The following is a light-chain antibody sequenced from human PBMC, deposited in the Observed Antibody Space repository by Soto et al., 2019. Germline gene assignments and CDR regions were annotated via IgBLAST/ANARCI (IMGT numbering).Light chain of an antibody. V-gene: IGKV1-39*01. CDR1: QSISRY. J-gene: IGKJ2*01. CDR3: QQSFSIPYT. Sequence: DIQMTQSPSSLSAFVGDRGTITCRASQSISRYLNWYQQKPGRAAKLLMYAASTLQSGVPSRFSGSGSGTDFTLTTSSLQREDFAAYYCQQSFSIPYTFGQGTKLEIK. CDR2: AAS.